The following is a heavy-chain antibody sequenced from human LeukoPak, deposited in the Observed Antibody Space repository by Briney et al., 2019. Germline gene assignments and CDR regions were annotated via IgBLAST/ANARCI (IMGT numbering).Heavy chain of an antibody. CDR3: ARSYCSSTSCSPNFDY. J-gene: IGHJ4*02. Sequence: GESLKISCKGSGYSFTSYWIGWVRQMPGKGLEWMGIIYPGDSDTRYSPSFQGQITISADKSISTAYLQWSSLKASDTDMYYCARSYCSSTSCSPNFDYWGQGTLVTVSS. D-gene: IGHD2-2*01. CDR1: GYSFTSYW. CDR2: IYPGDSDT. V-gene: IGHV5-51*01.